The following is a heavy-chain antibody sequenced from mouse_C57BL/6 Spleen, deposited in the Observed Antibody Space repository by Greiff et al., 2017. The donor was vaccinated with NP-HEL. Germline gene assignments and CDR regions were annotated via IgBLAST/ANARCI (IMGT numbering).Heavy chain of an antibody. CDR1: GFSFSSYA. D-gene: IGHD2-3*01. CDR2: IRDGGSYT. CDR3: ARDGYYVGVYDMDD. J-gene: IGHJ4*01. V-gene: IGHV5-4*01. Sequence: EVPVVESGGGLVKPGGSLKLSCAASGFSFSSYAMSWVRQTPEKRLEWVATIRDGGSYTYYTDNVKGRFTISRDNAKNNLYLQMSHLKSEDTAMYYCARDGYYVGVYDMDDWGQGTSVTVSS.